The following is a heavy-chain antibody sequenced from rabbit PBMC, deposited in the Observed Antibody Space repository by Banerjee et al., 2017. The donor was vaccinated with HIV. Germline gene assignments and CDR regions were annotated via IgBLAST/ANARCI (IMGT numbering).Heavy chain of an antibody. Sequence: QQLVESGGGLVKPGASLTLTCKASGFDFSSGYDMCWVRQAPGQGLERVACIWTGSTDRTFYASWAKDRLTISRTSSATVTLKMPRLTAADTKTYFCARSGIGDNGADFNLWGPGSLVTVS. V-gene: IGHV1S40*01. J-gene: IGHJ4*01. CDR2: IWTGSTDRT. D-gene: IGHD1-1*01. CDR3: ARSGIGDNGADFNL. CDR1: GFDFSSGYD.